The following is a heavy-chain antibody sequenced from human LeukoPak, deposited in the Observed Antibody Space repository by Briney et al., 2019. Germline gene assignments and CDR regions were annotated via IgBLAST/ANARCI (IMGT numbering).Heavy chain of an antibody. Sequence: GGSLRLSCAASGVTFSSYAMSWVRQAPGKGLEWVSAISGSGGSTYYADSVKGRFTISRDNSKNTLYLQMNSLRAEDTAVYYCAKASYCSGGSCYLVDYWGQGTLVTVSS. CDR1: GVTFSSYA. D-gene: IGHD2-15*01. CDR2: ISGSGGST. V-gene: IGHV3-23*01. CDR3: AKASYCSGGSCYLVDY. J-gene: IGHJ4*02.